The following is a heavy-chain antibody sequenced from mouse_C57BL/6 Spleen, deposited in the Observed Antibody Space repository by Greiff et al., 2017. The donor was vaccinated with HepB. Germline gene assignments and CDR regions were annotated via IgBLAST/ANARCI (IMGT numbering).Heavy chain of an antibody. CDR1: GYAFSSYW. J-gene: IGHJ4*01. Sequence: ESGAELVKPGASVKISCKASGYAFSSYWMNWVKQRPGKGLEWIGQIYPGDGDTNYNGKFKGKATLTADKSSSTAYMQLSSLTSEDSAVYFCARGPPDAMDYWGQGTSVTVSS. CDR2: IYPGDGDT. V-gene: IGHV1-80*01. CDR3: ARGPPDAMDY.